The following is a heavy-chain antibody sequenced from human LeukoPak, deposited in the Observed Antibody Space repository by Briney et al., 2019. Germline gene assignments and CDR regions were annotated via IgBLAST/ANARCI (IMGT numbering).Heavy chain of an antibody. CDR3: AKRWGCSSTGCYREGFDYNYYYMDV. Sequence: KPSETLSLTCTVSGGSISSYYWSWIRQPPGKGLEWIGYIYYSGSTNYNPSLKSRVTISVDTSKNQFSLKLSSVTAADTAVYYCAKRWGCSSTGCYREGFDYNYYYMDVWGKGTTVTVSS. CDR2: IYYSGST. D-gene: IGHD2-2*02. CDR1: GGSISSYY. V-gene: IGHV4-59*01. J-gene: IGHJ6*03.